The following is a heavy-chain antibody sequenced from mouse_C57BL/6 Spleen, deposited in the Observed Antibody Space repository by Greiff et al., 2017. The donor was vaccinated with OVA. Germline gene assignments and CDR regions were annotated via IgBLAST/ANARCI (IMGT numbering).Heavy chain of an antibody. CDR3: AKGDYDYDGDVDY. Sequence: VKLVESGPELVKPGASVKISCKASGYAFSSSWMNWVKQRPGKGLEWIGRIYPGDGDTNYNGKFTGKATLHADKYSSTASMQLSSLTSEDSAVYFCAKGDYDYDGDVDYWGQSTTLTVSS. CDR2: IYPGDGDT. D-gene: IGHD2-4*01. J-gene: IGHJ2*01. CDR1: GYAFSSSW. V-gene: IGHV1-82*01.